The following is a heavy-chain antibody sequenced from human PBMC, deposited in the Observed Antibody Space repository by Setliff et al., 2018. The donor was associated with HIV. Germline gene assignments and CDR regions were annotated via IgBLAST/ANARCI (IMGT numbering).Heavy chain of an antibody. CDR1: GYTFTAYY. D-gene: IGHD6-19*01. CDR2: INPRNGAT. Sequence: AASVKVSCKASGYTFTAYYLHWVRQAPGQGPEWMAWINPRNGATTYAQEFQGRVTVTRDTSISTVYLDLTRLTSDDTAIYYCVRVAVTGRGLAYWGQGTRVTVSS. V-gene: IGHV1-2*02. CDR3: VRVAVTGRGLAY. J-gene: IGHJ4*02.